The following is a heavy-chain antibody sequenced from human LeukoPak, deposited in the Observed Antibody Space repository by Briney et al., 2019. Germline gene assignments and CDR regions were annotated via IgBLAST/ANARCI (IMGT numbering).Heavy chain of an antibody. CDR2: VYTTGST. CDR1: GDFMSRGSYY. V-gene: IGHV4-61*02. D-gene: IGHD5-18*01. Sequence: PSQTLSLTCTVSGDFMSRGSYYWSWVRQPAGKGLEWIGRVYTTGSTNYNPSLKSRVTISVDTSKNQFSLKLSSVTAADTAVYYCARITREYIYAYNNYYYMDVWGKGTTVTVSS. J-gene: IGHJ6*03. CDR3: ARITREYIYAYNNYYYMDV.